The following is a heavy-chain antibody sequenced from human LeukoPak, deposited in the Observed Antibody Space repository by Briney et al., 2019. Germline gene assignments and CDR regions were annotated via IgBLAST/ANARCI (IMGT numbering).Heavy chain of an antibody. CDR3: ARVRGIAALSGPWFDP. J-gene: IGHJ5*02. CDR2: IYHSGST. CDR1: GYSISSGYY. D-gene: IGHD6-6*01. V-gene: IGHV4-38-2*01. Sequence: PSETLSLTCGVSGYSISSGYYWGWIRQPPGKGLEWIGSIYHSGSTYYNPPLKSRVTISVDTSKNQFSLKLSSVTAADTAVYYCARVRGIAALSGPWFDPWGQGTLVTVSS.